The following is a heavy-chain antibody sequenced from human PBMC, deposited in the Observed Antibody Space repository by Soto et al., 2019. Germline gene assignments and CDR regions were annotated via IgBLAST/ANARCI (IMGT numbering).Heavy chain of an antibody. Sequence: GGSLRLCCAASGFTFSIYGMHLFRQAPGKGLEGGAVISDDGSHQYSADSVKGRFTISRDNLKKKLYLQMNSPRAADTAVYYRANELGGGGAFDIWGQGTMVTV. V-gene: IGHV3-30*18. D-gene: IGHD3-16*01. J-gene: IGHJ3*02. CDR3: ANELGGGGAFDI. CDR1: GFTFSIYG. CDR2: ISDDGSHQ.